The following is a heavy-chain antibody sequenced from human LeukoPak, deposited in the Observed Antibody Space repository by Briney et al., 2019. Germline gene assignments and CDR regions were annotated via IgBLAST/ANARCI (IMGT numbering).Heavy chain of an antibody. J-gene: IGHJ4*02. CDR2: IYYSGST. D-gene: IGHD3-22*01. CDR1: GGSISSYY. CDR3: ARDYYDSSGTPGLDY. Sequence: PSETLSLTCTVSGGSISSYYWSWIRQPPGKGLEWIGHIYYSGSTYYNPSLKSRVTISVDTSKNQFSLKLSSVTAADTAVYYCARDYYDSSGTPGLDYWGQGTLVTVSS. V-gene: IGHV4-59*08.